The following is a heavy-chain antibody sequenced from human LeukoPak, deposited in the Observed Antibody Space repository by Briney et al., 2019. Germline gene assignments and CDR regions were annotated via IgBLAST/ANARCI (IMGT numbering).Heavy chain of an antibody. CDR3: ARDLPGAAVEGTTRGMDV. CDR2: ISAYNGNT. D-gene: IGHD6-19*01. CDR1: GYIFTSRG. J-gene: IGHJ6*02. V-gene: IGHV1-18*01. Sequence: ASVKVSCKASGYIFTSRGIAWVRQAPGQGLEWMGWISAYNGNTNYAQNVQGRVTVTRDTSTSTAYMELRSLRSDDTAVYFCARDLPGAAVEGTTRGMDVWGQGTTVTVSS.